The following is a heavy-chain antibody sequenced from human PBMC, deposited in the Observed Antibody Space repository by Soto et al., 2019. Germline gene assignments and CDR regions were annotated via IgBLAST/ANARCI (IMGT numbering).Heavy chain of an antibody. CDR1: GYTFTSYD. CDR2: MNPNSGNT. Sequence: ASVKVSCKASGYTFTSYDINWVRQATGQGLEWMGWMNPNSGNTGYAQKFQGRVTMTRNTSISTAYMELSSLRSEDTAVYYCARAPVGHYDFWSGSYYYYMDVWGKGTTVTVSS. D-gene: IGHD3-3*01. CDR3: ARAPVGHYDFWSGSYYYYMDV. J-gene: IGHJ6*03. V-gene: IGHV1-8*01.